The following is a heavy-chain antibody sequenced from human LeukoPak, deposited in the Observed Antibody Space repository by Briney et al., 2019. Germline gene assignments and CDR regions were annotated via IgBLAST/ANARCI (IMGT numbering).Heavy chain of an antibody. CDR3: AREGYYYDSSGQYFQH. CDR2: IIPIFGTA. J-gene: IGHJ1*01. CDR1: GGTFSSYA. D-gene: IGHD3-22*01. V-gene: IGHV1-69*05. Sequence: GASVKVSCKASGGTFSSYAISWVRQAPGHGLEWMGGIIPIFGTANYAQKFQGRVTITTDESTSTAYMELSSLRSEDTAVYYCAREGYYYDSSGQYFQHWGQGTLVTVSS.